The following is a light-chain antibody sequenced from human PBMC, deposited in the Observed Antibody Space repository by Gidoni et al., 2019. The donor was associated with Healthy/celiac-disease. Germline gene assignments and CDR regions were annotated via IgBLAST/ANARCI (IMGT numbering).Light chain of an antibody. J-gene: IGKJ1*01. CDR3: QQYNNWPPLT. V-gene: IGKV3-15*01. CDR2: GAS. CDR1: QSVSRN. Sequence: EIVMTQSPATLSVSPGERATLSCKASQSVSRNLAWYQLKPGQARRLRSYGASTRATGIPARLSGSGSGTECTLTISSLQSEDFAVYYCQQYNNWPPLTFGHGTKVEIK.